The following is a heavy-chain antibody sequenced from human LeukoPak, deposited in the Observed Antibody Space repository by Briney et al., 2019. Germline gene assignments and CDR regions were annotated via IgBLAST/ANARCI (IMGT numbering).Heavy chain of an antibody. CDR1: GFTFSSYG. J-gene: IGHJ4*02. V-gene: IGHV3-33*06. D-gene: IGHD5-18*01. CDR2: IWYDGSNK. CDR3: AKGQGYNYGDSIDY. Sequence: GRSLRLSCAASGFTFSSYGMHWVRQAPGKGLEWVAVIWYDGSNKYYADSVKGRFTISRDNSKNTLYLQMNSLRAEDTAVYYCAKGQGYNYGDSIDYWGQGTLVTVSS.